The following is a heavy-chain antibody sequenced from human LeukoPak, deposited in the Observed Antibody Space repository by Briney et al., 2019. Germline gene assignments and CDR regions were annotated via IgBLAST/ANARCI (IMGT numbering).Heavy chain of an antibody. V-gene: IGHV1-8*01. Sequence: VASVKVSCKASGYTFTSCYINWVRQATGQGLEWVGWMNPNSGNTGYGQSFQGRVTMTRDNSISTAYMELSNLRSEDTAIYYCTRGSSGRRDYWGQGTLVTVSS. CDR3: TRGSSGRRDY. CDR1: GYTFTSCY. D-gene: IGHD6-19*01. CDR2: MNPNSGNT. J-gene: IGHJ4*02.